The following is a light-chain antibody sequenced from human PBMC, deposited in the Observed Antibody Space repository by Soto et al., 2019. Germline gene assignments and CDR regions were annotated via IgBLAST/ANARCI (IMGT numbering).Light chain of an antibody. J-gene: IGLJ3*02. V-gene: IGLV1-47*02. CDR2: SNN. CDR1: SSNIGSNY. CDR3: AAWDDSLSGRV. Sequence: QSVLTQPPSASGTPGQRVTISYSGSSSNIGSNYVYWYQQLPGTAPKLLIYSNNQRPSGVPDRFSGSKSGTSASLAISGLRSEDEADYYCAAWDDSLSGRVLGGGTKLTVL.